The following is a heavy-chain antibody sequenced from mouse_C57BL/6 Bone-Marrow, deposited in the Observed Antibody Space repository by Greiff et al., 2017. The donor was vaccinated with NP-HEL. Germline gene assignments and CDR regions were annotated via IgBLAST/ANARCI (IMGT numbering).Heavy chain of an antibody. CDR1: AYPFPSYW. J-gene: IGHJ2*01. CDR3: ARGTVVATDY. V-gene: IGHV1-69*01. CDR2: IDPSVSYT. D-gene: IGHD1-1*01. Sequence: QVQLQQPGAELVMPGASLNLSCKASAYPFPSYWMHWVKRRPGQALEWIGEIDPSVSYTNYNQKFTGKSTWTVDKASSTAYMQLSSLTSEDSAVYYCARGTVVATDYWGQGTTLTVSS.